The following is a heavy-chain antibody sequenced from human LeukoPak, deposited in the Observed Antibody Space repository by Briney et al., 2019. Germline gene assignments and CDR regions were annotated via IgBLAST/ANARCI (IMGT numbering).Heavy chain of an antibody. CDR1: GYTFTGYS. Sequence: ASVKVSCKASGYTFTGYSMHWVRQAPGQGLEWMGWINPNSGGTNYAQKFQGRVTMTRDTSISTAYMELSRLRSNDTAVYYCARDGCSSTSCNGYYYYMDVWGKGTTVTVSS. CDR3: ARDGCSSTSCNGYYYYMDV. CDR2: INPNSGGT. V-gene: IGHV1-2*02. D-gene: IGHD2-2*01. J-gene: IGHJ6*03.